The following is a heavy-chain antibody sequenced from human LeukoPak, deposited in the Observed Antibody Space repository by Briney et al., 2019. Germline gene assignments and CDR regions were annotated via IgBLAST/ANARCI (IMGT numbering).Heavy chain of an antibody. V-gene: IGHV1-46*01. CDR3: ARDSRVGTGTDWFDP. CDR2: INPSGGTT. CDR1: GYTFTNYY. J-gene: IGHJ5*02. Sequence: GASVKVSCKASGYTFTNYYMHWVRQAPGQGLEWTGLINPSGGTTSYAQKFQGRVTMTRDTSTSTVNMELSSLVFEDTAVYYCARDSRVGTGTDWFDPWGQGTLVTVSS. D-gene: IGHD1-1*01.